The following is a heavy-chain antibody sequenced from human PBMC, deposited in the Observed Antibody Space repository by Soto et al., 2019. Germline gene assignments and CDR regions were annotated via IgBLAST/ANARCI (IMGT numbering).Heavy chain of an antibody. CDR3: AWMGSSSWPYYYYYGMDV. Sequence: SGATLVNPTQTLTLTCTFSGFSLSTSGMCVSWICQPPGKALEWLALIDWDDDKYYSTSLKTRLTISKDTSKNQVVLTMTNMDPVDTATYYCAWMGSSSWPYYYYYGMDVWGQGT. V-gene: IGHV2-70*01. J-gene: IGHJ6*02. D-gene: IGHD6-13*01. CDR1: GFSLSTSGMC. CDR2: IDWDDDK.